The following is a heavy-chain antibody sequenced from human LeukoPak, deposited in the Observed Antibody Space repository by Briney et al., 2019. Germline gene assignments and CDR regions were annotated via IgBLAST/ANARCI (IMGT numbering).Heavy chain of an antibody. V-gene: IGHV1-58*01. CDR3: GADSMPRGVFSYAFDI. D-gene: IGHD3-10*01. CDR2: IVVGSGDT. J-gene: IGHJ3*02. Sequence: ASVKVSCKASGFTFTSSAVQWVRQARGQRLEWIGWIVVGSGDTNSAQRFQERVTITRDMSTRTAYMELSSLRSEDTAVYYCGADSMPRGVFSYAFDIWGQGTMVTVSS. CDR1: GFTFTSSA.